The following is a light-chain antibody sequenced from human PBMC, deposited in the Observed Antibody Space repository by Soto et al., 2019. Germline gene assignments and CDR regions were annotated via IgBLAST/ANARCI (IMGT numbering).Light chain of an antibody. J-gene: IGLJ3*02. CDR1: ISDVGGNNY. Sequence: QSALTQPASVSGSPGQSTTISCSGTISDVGGNNYVSWYQHHPGKAPKVIIYEVRKWPSGVSNRFSGSKSGNTASLTISGLQAEDEADYYCSSYTSSSTWVFGGGTKLTVL. CDR3: SSYTSSSTWV. V-gene: IGLV2-14*01. CDR2: EVR.